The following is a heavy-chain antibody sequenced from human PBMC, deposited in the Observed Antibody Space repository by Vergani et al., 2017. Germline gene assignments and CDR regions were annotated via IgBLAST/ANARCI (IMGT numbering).Heavy chain of an antibody. D-gene: IGHD1-26*01. CDR1: GYTFTSYY. Sequence: QVQLVQSGAEVKKPGASVKVSCKASGYTFTSYYMHWVRQAPGQGLEWIGIINPSGPSITYAQTFQERVTMTRETSTNTVYMELSSLRSDDTAVYYCARGVEATISGRLDYWGQGTLVTVSS. V-gene: IGHV1-46*03. CDR3: ARGVEATISGRLDY. CDR2: INPSGPSI. J-gene: IGHJ4*02.